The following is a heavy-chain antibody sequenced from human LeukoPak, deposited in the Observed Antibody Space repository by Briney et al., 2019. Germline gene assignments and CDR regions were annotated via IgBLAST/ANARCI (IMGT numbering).Heavy chain of an antibody. CDR1: GFTFSTYA. D-gene: IGHD6-19*01. CDR3: TKEYDKTNRSPQWGFDS. J-gene: IGHJ4*02. Sequence: GGSLRLSCAASGFTFSTYAMGWARQASGKGLEWVSGISGSSSHTEDADSVKGRFTISRDNSKNTLFLQMNNLRVEDTALYYCTKEYDKTNRSPQWGFDSWGQGTLVTVSS. V-gene: IGHV3-23*01. CDR2: ISGSSSHT.